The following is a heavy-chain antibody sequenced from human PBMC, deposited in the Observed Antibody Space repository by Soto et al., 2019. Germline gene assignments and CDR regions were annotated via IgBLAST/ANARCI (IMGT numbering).Heavy chain of an antibody. D-gene: IGHD3-3*01. CDR3: ARDSGDFWSGSFDY. Sequence: ASVKVSCKASGYTFTSYGISWVRQAPGQGLEWMGWISAYNGNTNYAQKLQGRVTMTTDTSTSTAYMELRSLRSDDTAVYYCARDSGDFWSGSFDYWGKGTLVTVSS. CDR1: GYTFTSYG. J-gene: IGHJ4*02. CDR2: ISAYNGNT. V-gene: IGHV1-18*01.